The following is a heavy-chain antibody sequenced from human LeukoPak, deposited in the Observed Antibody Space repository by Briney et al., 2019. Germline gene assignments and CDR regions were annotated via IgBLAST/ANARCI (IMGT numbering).Heavy chain of an antibody. CDR1: GFTFSSYS. CDR3: ARDWHQPPTYYYYGMDV. V-gene: IGHV3-21*01. Sequence: GGSLRLSCAASGFTFSSYSMSWVRQAPGKGLEWVSSISSSSSYIYYADSVKGRFTISRDNAKNSLYLQMNSLRAEDTAVYYCARDWHQPPTYYYYGMDVWGQGTTVTVSS. J-gene: IGHJ6*02. D-gene: IGHD2-2*01. CDR2: ISSSSSYI.